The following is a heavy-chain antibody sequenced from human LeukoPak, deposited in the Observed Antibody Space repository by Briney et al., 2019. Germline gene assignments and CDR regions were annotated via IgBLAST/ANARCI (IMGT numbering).Heavy chain of an antibody. J-gene: IGHJ4*02. CDR1: GFTFSNSA. CDR2: IDYDSSHI. CDR3: ARDPLRYLRVGHYDY. Sequence: GGSLRLSCAASGFTFSNSAMNWVRQVPGKGLEWVSSIDYDSSHIYYAASVRGRFTISRDNARNSVYLQMSSLRVEDTAVYYCARDPLRYLRVGHYDYWGQGTLVAVSS. V-gene: IGHV3-21*01. D-gene: IGHD3-9*01.